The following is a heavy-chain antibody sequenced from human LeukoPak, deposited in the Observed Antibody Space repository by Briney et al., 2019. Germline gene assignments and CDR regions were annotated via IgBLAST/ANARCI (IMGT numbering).Heavy chain of an antibody. J-gene: IGHJ4*02. CDR3: ARPTTTGTTWSAFDY. CDR1: GYTFTGYY. V-gene: IGHV1-2*02. Sequence: ASVKVSCKASGYTFTGYYMHWVRQAPGQGLEWMGWINPNSGGTNYAQKFQGRVTMTRDTSISTAYMELSRLRSDDTAVCYCARPTTTGTTWSAFDYWGQGTLVTVSS. D-gene: IGHD1-1*01. CDR2: INPNSGGT.